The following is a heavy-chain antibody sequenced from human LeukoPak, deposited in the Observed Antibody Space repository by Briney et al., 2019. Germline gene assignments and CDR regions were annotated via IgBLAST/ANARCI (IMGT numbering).Heavy chain of an antibody. CDR2: MNNGPGAT. J-gene: IGHJ6*02. CDR3: AKTHYDLLDI. CDR1: GFSFSTSP. V-gene: IGHV3-23*01. Sequence: GGSLRLSCAASGFSFSTSPMSWVRQPPGKGLEWVSAMNNGPGATFYRDSVRGRFTISRDDSKSTLYLQMNSLRAEDTGTYYCAKTHYDLLDIWGQGTTVTVSS. D-gene: IGHD5-12*01.